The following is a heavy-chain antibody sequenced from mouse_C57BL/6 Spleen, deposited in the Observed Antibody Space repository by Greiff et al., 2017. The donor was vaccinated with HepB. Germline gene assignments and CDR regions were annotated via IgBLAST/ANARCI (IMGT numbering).Heavy chain of an antibody. CDR2: INPNNGGT. CDR1: GYTFTDYN. D-gene: IGHD2-4*01. Sequence: EVQLQQSGPELVKPGASVKIPCKASGYTFTDYNMDWVKQSHGKSLEWIGDINPNNGGTIYNQKFKGKATLTVDKSSSTAYMELRSLTSEDTAVYYCARFGDYDGCAYWGQGTLVTVSA. J-gene: IGHJ3*01. V-gene: IGHV1-18*01. CDR3: ARFGDYDGCAY.